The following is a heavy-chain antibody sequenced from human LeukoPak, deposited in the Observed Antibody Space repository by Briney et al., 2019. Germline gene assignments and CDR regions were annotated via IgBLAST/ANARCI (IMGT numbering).Heavy chain of an antibody. CDR1: GGSISSSSYY. CDR3: AREANWFDP. V-gene: IGHV4-39*02. CDR2: IYYSGST. Sequence: SETLSLTCTVSGGSISSSSYYWGWIRQPPGKGLEWIGSIYYSGSTYYNPSLKSRVTISVDTSKNQFSLKLSSVTAADTAVYYCAREANWFDPWGQGTLVTVSS. J-gene: IGHJ5*02.